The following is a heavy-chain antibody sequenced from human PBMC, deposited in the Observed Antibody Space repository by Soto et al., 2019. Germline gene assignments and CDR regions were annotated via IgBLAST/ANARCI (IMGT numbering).Heavy chain of an antibody. CDR3: ATGRVLYGSEY. D-gene: IGHD3-10*01. CDR2: INHSGST. CDR1: GGSFSGYY. Sequence: SETLSLTCAVYGGSFSGYYWSWIRQPPGKGLEWIGEINHSGSTNCNPSLKSRVTISVDTSKNQYSLRLSSVTTADTALYYCATGRVLYGSEYWGQGTLVTVSS. J-gene: IGHJ4*02. V-gene: IGHV4-34*01.